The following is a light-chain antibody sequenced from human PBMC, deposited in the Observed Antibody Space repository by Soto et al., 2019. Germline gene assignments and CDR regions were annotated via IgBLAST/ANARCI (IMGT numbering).Light chain of an antibody. J-gene: IGLJ1*01. V-gene: IGLV2-14*03. CDR2: DVI. CDR3: SSYARSGNYV. CDR1: SSDIGGYTY. Sequence: QSALTQPASVSLSLGQSITISCTGKSSDIGGYTYVSWYQQHPGKAPELMIYDVINQPSGVSNRFSGSKSGNTTSLTISGLQAEDEADYYCSSYARSGNYVFGTGTKGTGL.